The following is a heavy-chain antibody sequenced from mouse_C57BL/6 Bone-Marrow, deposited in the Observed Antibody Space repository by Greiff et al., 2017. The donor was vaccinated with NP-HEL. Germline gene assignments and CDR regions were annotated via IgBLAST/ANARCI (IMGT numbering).Heavy chain of an antibody. CDR2: ILPGSGST. Sequence: QVQLQQSGAELMKPGASVKLSCKATGYTFTGYWIEWVKQRPGHGLEWIGEILPGSGSTNYNEKFKGKATFTAGTSSNTAYMQLSSLTTEASAIYYCAIPPYCSSYPGFAYWGQGTLVTVSA. CDR1: GYTFTGYW. J-gene: IGHJ3*01. V-gene: IGHV1-9*01. D-gene: IGHD1-1*01. CDR3: AIPPYCSSYPGFAY.